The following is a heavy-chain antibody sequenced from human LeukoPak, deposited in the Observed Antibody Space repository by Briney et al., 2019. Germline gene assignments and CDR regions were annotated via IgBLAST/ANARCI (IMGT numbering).Heavy chain of an antibody. CDR2: ISAYNGNT. D-gene: IGHD4-17*01. CDR3: ASSPWDYGDLYYYYYYMDV. Sequence: ASVKVSCKASGYTFTSYGISWVRQAPGQGLEWMGWISAYNGNTNYAQKLQGRVTITADKSTSTAYMELSSLRSEDTAVYYCASSPWDYGDLYYYYYYMDVWGKGTTVTVSS. V-gene: IGHV1-18*01. J-gene: IGHJ6*03. CDR1: GYTFTSYG.